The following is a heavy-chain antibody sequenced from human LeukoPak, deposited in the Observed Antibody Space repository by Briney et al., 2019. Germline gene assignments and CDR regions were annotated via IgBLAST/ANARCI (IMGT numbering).Heavy chain of an antibody. CDR1: GGTFSSYA. CDR3: ASPDCSGGSCYTEPNFDY. V-gene: IGHV1-69*05. CDR2: IIPIFVTA. Sequence: SVKVSCKASGGTFSSYAISWVRQAPGQGLEWMGRIIPIFVTANYAQKFQGRVTITTDESTSTAYMELSSLRSEDTAVYYCASPDCSGGSCYTEPNFDYWGQGTLVTVSS. J-gene: IGHJ4*02. D-gene: IGHD2-15*01.